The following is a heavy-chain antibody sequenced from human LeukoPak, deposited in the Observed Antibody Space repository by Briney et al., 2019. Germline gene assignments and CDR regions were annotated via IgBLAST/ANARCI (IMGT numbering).Heavy chain of an antibody. J-gene: IGHJ4*02. CDR2: IYYSGST. V-gene: IGHV4-59*01. D-gene: IGHD2-2*02. CDR3: ARGGLPATAILEDTNVDY. CDR1: GGSISSYY. Sequence: SETLSLTCTVSGGSISSYYWSWIRQPPGKGLEWIGYIYYSGSTNYNPSLKSRVTISVDTSKNQFSLKLSSVTAADTAVYYCARGGLPATAILEDTNVDYWGQGTLVTVSS.